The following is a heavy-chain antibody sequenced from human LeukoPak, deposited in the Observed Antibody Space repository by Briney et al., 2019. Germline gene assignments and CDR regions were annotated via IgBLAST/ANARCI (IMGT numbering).Heavy chain of an antibody. CDR2: VSIGGSFI. V-gene: IGHV3-21*01. D-gene: IGHD4-17*01. CDR3: ARNKINTVTTGWYFDL. J-gene: IGHJ2*01. Sequence: GGSLRLSCAASEFTFSSYGMNWVRQAPGKGLEWVSFVSIGGSFIYYADSVKGRFTISRDDAKNSLYPQMNSLTAEDTAEYYCARNKINTVTTGWYFDLWGRGTLVSVSS. CDR1: EFTFSSYG.